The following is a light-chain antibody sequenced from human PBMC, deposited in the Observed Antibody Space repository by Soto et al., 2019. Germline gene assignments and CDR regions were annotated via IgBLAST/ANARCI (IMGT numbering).Light chain of an antibody. CDR1: QSVSSN. CDR2: GAS. CDR3: KQYNNWPLT. V-gene: IGKV3-15*01. Sequence: EIVMTQSPATLSVSPGERATLSCRASQSVSSNLAWYQQKPGQAPRLLIYGASTRATGIPARFSGSGSGTEFTLTISSLQSEDFAVYYCKQYNNWPLTFGGGPKVDIK. J-gene: IGKJ4*01.